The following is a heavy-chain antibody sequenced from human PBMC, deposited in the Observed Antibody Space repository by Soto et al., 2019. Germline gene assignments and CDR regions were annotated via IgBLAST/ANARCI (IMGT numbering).Heavy chain of an antibody. CDR3: ARSPAGVATPSDYYMDV. V-gene: IGHV3-33*01. CDR1: GFTFSSYG. J-gene: IGHJ6*03. D-gene: IGHD5-12*01. Sequence: GGSLRLSCAASGFTFSSYGMHWVRQAPGKGLEWVAVTWYDGSNKYYADSVKGRFTISRDNSKNTLYLQMNSLRAEDTAVYYCARSPAGVATPSDYYMDVWGKGTTVTVSS. CDR2: TWYDGSNK.